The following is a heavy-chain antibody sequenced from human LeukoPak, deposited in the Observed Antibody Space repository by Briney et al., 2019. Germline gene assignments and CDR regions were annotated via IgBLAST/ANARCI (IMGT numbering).Heavy chain of an antibody. Sequence: GGSLRLSCAASGFTFSGSAIHWVRQSSGKGLEWVGQIDKKDKGYATATAYAASVKGRFTTSRDDSINTAYLQMKSLKTEDTALYYCTRDSGTYDWFDPWGQGTLVTVSS. CDR2: IDKKDKGYATAT. J-gene: IGHJ5*02. CDR3: TRDSGTYDWFDP. CDR1: GFTFSGSA. V-gene: IGHV3-73*01. D-gene: IGHD1-26*01.